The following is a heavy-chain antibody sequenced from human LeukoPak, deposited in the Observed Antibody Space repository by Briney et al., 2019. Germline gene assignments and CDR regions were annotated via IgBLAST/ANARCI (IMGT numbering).Heavy chain of an antibody. CDR3: ARGGGIVVVVAAILDY. V-gene: IGHV1-2*02. D-gene: IGHD2-15*01. CDR2: INPNSGGT. Sequence: GASVKVSCKASGYTFTSYGISWVRQAPGQGLEWMGWINPNSGGTNYAQKFQGRVTMTRDTSISTAYMELSRLRSDDTAVYYCARGGGIVVVVAAILDYWGQGTLVTVSS. CDR1: GYTFTSYG. J-gene: IGHJ4*02.